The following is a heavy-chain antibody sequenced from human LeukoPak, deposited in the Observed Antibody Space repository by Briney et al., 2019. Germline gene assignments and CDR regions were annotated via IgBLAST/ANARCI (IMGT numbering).Heavy chain of an antibody. CDR2: IYTSGTT. V-gene: IGHV4-4*07. CDR1: GGSLNSATK. J-gene: IGHJ3*02. Sequence: SETLSLTCTVSGGSLNSATKWSWVRQSAGKGLEWIGRIYTSGTTNYNPSLRSRVSMSVDTSKNQFSLKVTSVTAADTAVYYCATPSSDFLFRALDIWGQGAMVTVSS. CDR3: ATPSSDFLFRALDI. D-gene: IGHD2-2*01.